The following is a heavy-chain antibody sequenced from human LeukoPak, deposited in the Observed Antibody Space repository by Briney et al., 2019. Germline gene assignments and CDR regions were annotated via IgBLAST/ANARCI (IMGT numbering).Heavy chain of an antibody. CDR2: ISASGGTT. CDR3: AKGQSSSGLRNYFDY. J-gene: IGHJ4*02. V-gene: IGHV3-23*01. D-gene: IGHD3-22*01. CDR1: GFTFSSYA. Sequence: GESLSLSCAASGFTFSSYAMSWIRQAPGKGLEWVSGISASGGTTYYADSVKGRFTISRDNSKNTLYLQMNSLRAEDTAVYYCAKGQSSSGLRNYFDYWGQGTLVTVSS.